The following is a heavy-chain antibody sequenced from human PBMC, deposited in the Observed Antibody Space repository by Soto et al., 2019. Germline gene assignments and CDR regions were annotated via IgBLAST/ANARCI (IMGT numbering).Heavy chain of an antibody. Sequence: PSETLSLTCTVSGGSVSSGSYYWSWIRQPPGKGLEWIGYIYYSGSTNYNPSLKSRVTISVDTSKNQFSLKLSSVTAADTAVYYCARDRYYYGSGSYDYYYYYGMDVCGQGTTVTVSS. CDR3: ARDRYYYGSGSYDYYYYYGMDV. CDR2: IYYSGST. D-gene: IGHD3-10*01. V-gene: IGHV4-61*01. J-gene: IGHJ6*02. CDR1: GGSVSSGSYY.